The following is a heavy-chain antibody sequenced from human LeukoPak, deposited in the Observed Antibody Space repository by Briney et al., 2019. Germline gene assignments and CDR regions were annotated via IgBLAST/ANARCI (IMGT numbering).Heavy chain of an antibody. V-gene: IGHV4-38-2*01. CDR2: IYYSGST. CDR3: ASVASTGDY. J-gene: IGHJ4*02. D-gene: IGHD2-8*02. CDR1: GFTFDDYG. Sequence: GSLRLSCAASGFTFDDYGMSWVHQAPGKGLEWIGSIYYSGSTYYNPSLKSRVTISVDTSKNQFSLKLSSVTAADTAVYYCASVASTGDYWGQGTLVTVSS.